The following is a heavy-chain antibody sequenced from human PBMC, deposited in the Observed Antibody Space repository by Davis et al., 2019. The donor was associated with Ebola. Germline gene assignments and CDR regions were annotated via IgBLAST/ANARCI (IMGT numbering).Heavy chain of an antibody. J-gene: IGHJ5*02. CDR1: GFTFNSHA. V-gene: IGHV3-23*01. Sequence: PGGSLRLSCAGSGFTFNSHAMTWVRQAPGKGLEWVSSSGTGGNTYYADSVKGRFTISRDNSKSTLYLQMNSLRAEDTATYFCAKSADPESWGQGTLVTVSS. CDR3: AKSADPES. CDR2: SGTGGNT.